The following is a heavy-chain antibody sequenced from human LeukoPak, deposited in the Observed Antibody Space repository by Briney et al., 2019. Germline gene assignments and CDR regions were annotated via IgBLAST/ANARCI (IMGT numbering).Heavy chain of an antibody. V-gene: IGHV4-30-4*02. CDR3: ARVGDDFWNLYYFDY. Sequence: PSETLSLTCTVSGGSISSGDYYWSWIRQPPGKGLEWIGYIYYSGSTYYNPSLKSRVTISVDTSKNQFSLKLTSVTAADTAVYYCARVGDDFWNLYYFDYWGQGILVTVSS. J-gene: IGHJ4*02. CDR2: IYYSGST. CDR1: GGSISSGDYY. D-gene: IGHD3-3*01.